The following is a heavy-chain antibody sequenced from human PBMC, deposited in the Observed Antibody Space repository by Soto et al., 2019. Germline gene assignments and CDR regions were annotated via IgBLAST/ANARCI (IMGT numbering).Heavy chain of an antibody. CDR2: IYHSGST. Sequence: PSETLSLTCAVSGGSISSSNWWSWVRQPPGMGLEWSGGIYHSGSTNYKPSLKSRVTISVDKSKSQVSLKLSSVTAADTAVYYCARALRKSYYYYGMDVWGQGTTVTVSS. CDR1: GGSISSSNW. V-gene: IGHV4-4*02. J-gene: IGHJ6*02. CDR3: ARALRKSYYYYGMDV. D-gene: IGHD4-17*01.